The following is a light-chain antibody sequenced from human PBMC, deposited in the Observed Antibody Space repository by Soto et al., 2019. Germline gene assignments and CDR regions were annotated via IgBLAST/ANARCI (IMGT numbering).Light chain of an antibody. CDR1: SSNIGAGYD. J-gene: IGLJ2*01. CDR3: QSYDSSLSGPVV. CDR2: GNS. Sequence: QSALTQPPSVSGAPGQRVTISCTGSSSNIGAGYDVRWYQQLPGTAPKLLIYGNSNRPSGVPDRFSGSKSGTSASLAITGLQAEDEADYYCQSYDSSLSGPVVFGGGTQLTVL. V-gene: IGLV1-40*01.